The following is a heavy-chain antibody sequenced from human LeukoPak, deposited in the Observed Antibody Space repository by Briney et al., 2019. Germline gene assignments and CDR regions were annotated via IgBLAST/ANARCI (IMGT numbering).Heavy chain of an antibody. CDR2: IYYSGST. CDR1: GDSISSSSYY. Sequence: SETLSLTCTVSGDSISSSSYYWGWIRQPPGKGLEWIGSIYYSGSTYYNPSLKSRVTISVDTSKNQFSLKLSSVTAADTAVYYCARQADIVVVPAANAGVYNWFDPWGQGTLVTVSS. D-gene: IGHD2-2*01. CDR3: ARQADIVVVPAANAGVYNWFDP. V-gene: IGHV4-39*01. J-gene: IGHJ5*02.